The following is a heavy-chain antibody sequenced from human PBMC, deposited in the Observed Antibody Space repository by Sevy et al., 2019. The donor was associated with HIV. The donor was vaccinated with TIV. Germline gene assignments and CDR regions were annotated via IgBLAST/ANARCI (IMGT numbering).Heavy chain of an antibody. CDR1: GFSFDSYG. D-gene: IGHD3-22*01. Sequence: GGSLRLSCAVSGFSFDSYGMTWVRQAPGKGLEWVSGISGSGTRTYYADSVKGRFIISRDNSKNKLYLQMNSLRSEDKAIYYCEKGGGGRYDPDEIGYYFYYYNMDVWGKGTTVTVSS. J-gene: IGHJ6*03. CDR2: ISGSGTRT. CDR3: EKGGGGRYDPDEIGYYFYYYNMDV. V-gene: IGHV3-23*01.